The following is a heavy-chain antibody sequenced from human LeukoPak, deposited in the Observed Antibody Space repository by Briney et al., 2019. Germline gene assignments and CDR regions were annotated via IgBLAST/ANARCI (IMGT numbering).Heavy chain of an antibody. J-gene: IGHJ4*02. D-gene: IGHD3-22*01. CDR2: ISSGASTI. Sequence: PGGSLRLSCAASGFTFSDYSMNWVRQAPGKGLEWVSYISSGASTIYYADSVKGRFTISRDNAKNSLYLQMNSLREEDTAVYYCASGHYYDYWGQGTLVTVSS. CDR1: GFTFSDYS. V-gene: IGHV3-48*02. CDR3: ASGHYYDY.